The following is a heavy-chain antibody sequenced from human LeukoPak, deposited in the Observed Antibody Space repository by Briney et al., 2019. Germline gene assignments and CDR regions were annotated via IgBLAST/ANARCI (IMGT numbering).Heavy chain of an antibody. Sequence: PGGSLRLSCAASGFTFSSYWMSWVRQAPGKGLEWVANIKEDGSEKYYVDSVKGRFTISRDNAKNSLYLQMNSLRAEDTAVYYCARGTNLIKPGGIHGNYWGQGTLVTVSP. J-gene: IGHJ4*02. CDR1: GFTFSSYW. D-gene: IGHD1-14*01. CDR3: ARGTNLIKPGGIHGNY. CDR2: IKEDGSEK. V-gene: IGHV3-7*01.